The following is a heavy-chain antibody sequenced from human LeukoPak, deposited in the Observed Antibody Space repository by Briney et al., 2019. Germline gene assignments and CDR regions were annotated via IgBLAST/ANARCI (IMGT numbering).Heavy chain of an antibody. V-gene: IGHV3-30-3*02. Sequence: GGSLRRSCAASGFTFSSYAMHWVRQAPGKGLEWVAVISYDGSNKYYADSVKGRFTISRDNSKNTLYLQMNSLRAEDTAVYYCAKDSGYYYDSSGPRRGYFDYWGQGTLVTVSS. CDR3: AKDSGYYYDSSGPRRGYFDY. CDR2: ISYDGSNK. J-gene: IGHJ4*02. CDR1: GFTFSSYA. D-gene: IGHD3-22*01.